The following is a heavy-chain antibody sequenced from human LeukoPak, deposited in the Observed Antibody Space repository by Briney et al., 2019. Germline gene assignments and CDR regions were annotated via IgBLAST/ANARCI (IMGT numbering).Heavy chain of an antibody. CDR3: ARDNDISPIH. J-gene: IGHJ4*02. D-gene: IGHD3-9*01. Sequence: PSETLSLTCAVYGVSFSPYYRSWIRQPPGKGLEWIGEINHSGSTNYNPSLKSRVTISVDTSKNPLSLRLSSVSAADTAVYYCARDNDISPIHWGQGTLVSVSS. CDR2: INHSGST. V-gene: IGHV4-34*01. CDR1: GVSFSPYY.